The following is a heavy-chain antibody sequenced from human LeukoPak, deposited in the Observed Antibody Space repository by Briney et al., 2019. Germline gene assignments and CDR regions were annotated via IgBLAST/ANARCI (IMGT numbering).Heavy chain of an antibody. Sequence: PGGPLRLSCAASGFTVSSQYMTWVRQAPGKGLEWVSLIFDGGSTYYADSVKDRFSISRDTSKNTMDLQMNSLTAEDTAVYFCARVHGTKRYYFDDWGQGTQVIVSS. CDR3: ARVHGTKRYYFDD. D-gene: IGHD1-26*01. CDR1: GFTVSSQY. V-gene: IGHV3-66*01. CDR2: IFDGGST. J-gene: IGHJ4*02.